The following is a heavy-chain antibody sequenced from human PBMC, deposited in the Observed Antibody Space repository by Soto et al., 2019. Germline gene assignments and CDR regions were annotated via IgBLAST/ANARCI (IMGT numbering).Heavy chain of an antibody. CDR2: IKQDGSEK. CDR3: ASGYSSSWYPTDYYYGMDV. J-gene: IGHJ6*02. D-gene: IGHD6-13*01. CDR1: GFTFSSYW. Sequence: GSLRLSCAASGFTFSSYWMSWVRQAPGKGLEWVANIKQDGSEKYYVDSVKGRFTISRDNAKNSLYLQMNSLRAEDTAVYYCASGYSSSWYPTDYYYGMDVWGQGTTVTVSS. V-gene: IGHV3-7*03.